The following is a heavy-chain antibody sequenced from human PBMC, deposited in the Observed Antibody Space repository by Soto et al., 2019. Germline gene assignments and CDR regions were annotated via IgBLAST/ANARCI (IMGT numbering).Heavy chain of an antibody. V-gene: IGHV4-30-4*01. CDR1: GDSVSSVCFH. D-gene: IGHD5-18*01. CDR2: IYNGCST. CDR3: ARAPVGVDTIRYFDY. Sequence: SETLSFTCTVSGDSVSSVCFHWAWLLRPPGKGLEWIGYIYNGCSTHYSPSLESRMHMSLDSTRNDYSLRLTSATAADTAVYFCARAPVGVDTIRYFDYWGQGKLVT. J-gene: IGHJ4*02.